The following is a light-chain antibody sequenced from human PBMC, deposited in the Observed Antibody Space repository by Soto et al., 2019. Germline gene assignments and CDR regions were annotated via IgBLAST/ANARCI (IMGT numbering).Light chain of an antibody. Sequence: QSALTQPASVSGSPGQSITISCTGTSSVVGGYDFVSWYQQHPAKAPRLIISEVTNRPSGVSNRFSGSKSGNTASLTISGLQAEDEADYFCSSYTSSDTLVFGGGTKVTVL. J-gene: IGLJ3*02. CDR3: SSYTSSDTLV. V-gene: IGLV2-14*01. CDR2: EVT. CDR1: SSVVGGYDF.